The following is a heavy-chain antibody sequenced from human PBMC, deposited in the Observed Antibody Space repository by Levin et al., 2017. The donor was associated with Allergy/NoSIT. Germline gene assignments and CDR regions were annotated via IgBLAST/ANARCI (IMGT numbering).Heavy chain of an antibody. CDR2: IYSGGST. CDR1: GFTVSSNY. CDR3: ARVTLRYFDWLSPSAFDS. Sequence: GGSLRLSCAASGFTVSSNYMSWVRQAPGKGLEWVSVIYSGGSTYYADSVKGRFTISRDNSKNTLYLQMNSLRAEDTAVYYCARVTLRYFDWLSPSAFDSWGQGTMVTVSS. V-gene: IGHV3-66*01. D-gene: IGHD3-9*01. J-gene: IGHJ3*02.